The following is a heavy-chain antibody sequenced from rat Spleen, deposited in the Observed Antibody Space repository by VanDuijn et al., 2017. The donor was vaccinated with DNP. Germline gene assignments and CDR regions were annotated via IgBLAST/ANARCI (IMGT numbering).Heavy chain of an antibody. V-gene: IGHV3-1*01. Sequence: EVQLQESGSGLVKPSQSLSLTCSVTGYSITSNYWGWIRKFPGNKLEYIGHISYSGSTNYNPALKSRLSITRDTSKNHFFLHLNSVTTKKTATYYCQRWTSYFDYWGQGAMVTVSS. J-gene: IGHJ2*01. CDR2: ISYSGST. D-gene: IGHD1-7*01. CDR3: QRWTSYFDY. CDR1: GYSITSNY.